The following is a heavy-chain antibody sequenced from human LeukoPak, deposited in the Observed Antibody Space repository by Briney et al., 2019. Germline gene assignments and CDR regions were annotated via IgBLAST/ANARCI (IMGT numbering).Heavy chain of an antibody. CDR2: ISGSGGST. V-gene: IGHV3-23*01. CDR3: AKVLYVGRGGRIDY. J-gene: IGHJ4*02. CDR1: GFTFSSYG. D-gene: IGHD1-26*01. Sequence: GGSLRLSCAASGFTFSSYGMSWVRQAPGKGLEWVSAISGSGGSTYYADSVKGRFTISRDNSKNTLNLQMNSLRAEDTAVYYCAKVLYVGRGGRIDYWGQGTLVTVSS.